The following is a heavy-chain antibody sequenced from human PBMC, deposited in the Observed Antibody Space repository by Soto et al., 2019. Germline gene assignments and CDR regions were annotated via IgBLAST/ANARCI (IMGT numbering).Heavy chain of an antibody. CDR3: ARDTFGWAYEFLH. CDR2: ISSGGST. Sequence: EVQLVESGGGLVQPGGSLSLSCAASGFTVRSFYMTWVRQAPGKGLQWVAVISSGGSTYYADSVKGRFTISRDNSNNTLYLEMNSLRAEDTAVYYCARDTFGWAYEFLHGGQGTLVTVSS. D-gene: IGHD3-3*01. CDR1: GFTVRSFY. J-gene: IGHJ4*02. V-gene: IGHV3-66*01.